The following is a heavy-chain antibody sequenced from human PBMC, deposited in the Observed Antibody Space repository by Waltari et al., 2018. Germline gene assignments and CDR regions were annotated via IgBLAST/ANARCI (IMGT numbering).Heavy chain of an antibody. CDR3: ARVSMVQGNAFDI. J-gene: IGHJ3*02. CDR2: IYYSGST. V-gene: IGHV4-39*07. CDR1: GVSISSSSNY. Sequence: QLQLQESGPGLVKPSETLSITCTFSGVSISSSSNYWGWIRQPPGKGLEWIGSIYYSGSTYYNPSLKSRVTISVDTSKNQFSLKLSSVTAADTAVYYCARVSMVQGNAFDIWGQGTM. D-gene: IGHD3-10*01.